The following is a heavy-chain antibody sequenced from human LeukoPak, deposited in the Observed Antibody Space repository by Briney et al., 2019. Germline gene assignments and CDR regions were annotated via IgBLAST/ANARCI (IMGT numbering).Heavy chain of an antibody. V-gene: IGHV4-59*08. CDR1: GGSISSYY. Sequence: SSETLSLTCTVSGGSISSYYWSWIRQPPGKGLEWIGYIYYSGSTNYNPSLKSRVTISVDTSKNQFSLKLSSVTAADTAVYYCARRGYCSSTSCLDYWGQGTLVTVSS. CDR3: ARRGYCSSTSCLDY. D-gene: IGHD2-2*01. CDR2: IYYSGST. J-gene: IGHJ4*02.